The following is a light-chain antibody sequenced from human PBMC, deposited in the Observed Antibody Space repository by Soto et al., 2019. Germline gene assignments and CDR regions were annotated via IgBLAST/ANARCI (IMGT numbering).Light chain of an antibody. Sequence: ESVFMQYTVTLSLSPGERATLSCRASSRVSNRDLAWYQQKPGQAPRLLIYGASTRATGVPDRFGGSVSGTEFTLTISRLEPEESAVYEGQQFGMSPSTLGGGTKVDIK. CDR1: SRVSNRD. J-gene: IGKJ4*01. CDR2: GAS. V-gene: IGKV3-20*01. CDR3: QQFGMSPST.